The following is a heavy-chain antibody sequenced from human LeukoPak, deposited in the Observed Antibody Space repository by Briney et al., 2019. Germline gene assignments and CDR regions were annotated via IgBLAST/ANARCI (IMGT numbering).Heavy chain of an antibody. Sequence: SETLSPTCTVSGGSTSSYYWSWIRQPPGKGLEWIAYIYYSGSANYNPSLKSRVTMSIDTSKNQLSLKLSSVTAADTAVYYCAGSFGSGNYFDYWGQGTLVTVSS. CDR2: IYYSGSA. D-gene: IGHD3-10*01. CDR1: GGSTSSYY. J-gene: IGHJ4*02. CDR3: AGSFGSGNYFDY. V-gene: IGHV4-59*01.